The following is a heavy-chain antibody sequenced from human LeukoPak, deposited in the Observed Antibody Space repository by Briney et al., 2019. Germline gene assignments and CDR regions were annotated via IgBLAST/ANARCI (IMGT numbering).Heavy chain of an antibody. CDR1: GFTFSSYG. V-gene: IGHV3-23*01. Sequence: GGSLRLSCAASGFTFSSYGMSWVRQAPGKGLEWVSAISGSGGSTYYADSVKGRFTISRDNSKNTLYLQMNSLRAEDTAVYYCAREGDSSGYSLFDYWGQGTLVTVSS. J-gene: IGHJ4*02. CDR3: AREGDSSGYSLFDY. CDR2: ISGSGGST. D-gene: IGHD3-22*01.